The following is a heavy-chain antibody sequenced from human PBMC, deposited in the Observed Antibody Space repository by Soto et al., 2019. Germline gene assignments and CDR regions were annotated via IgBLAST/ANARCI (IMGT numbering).Heavy chain of an antibody. V-gene: IGHV3-11*03. CDR1: GFTFIDYY. D-gene: IGHD3-22*01. CDR2: ISSSSHYT. Sequence: GESLRLSCAASGFTFIDYYMSWILQAPGKGLEFVSYISSSSHYTQYADSVRGRFTISRDNAKNSLYLQMNILRADDTAVYYCARQSFYASSGYSGPLDFWGQGTLVTVSS. J-gene: IGHJ4*02. CDR3: ARQSFYASSGYSGPLDF.